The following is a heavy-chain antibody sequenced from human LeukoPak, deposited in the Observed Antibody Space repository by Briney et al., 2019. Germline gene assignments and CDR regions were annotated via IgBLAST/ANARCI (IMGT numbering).Heavy chain of an antibody. V-gene: IGHV4-38-2*01. CDR2: IYHSGST. J-gene: IGHJ4*02. CDR1: GYSISSGYY. CDR3: ARTTWIQLYYFDY. Sequence: TSETLSLTCAVSGYSISSGYYWGWIRQPPGKGLDWIGSIYHSGSTYYNPSLKSRVTISVDTSKNQFSLKLSSVTAADTTVYYCARTTWIQLYYFDYWGQGTLVTVSS. D-gene: IGHD5-18*01.